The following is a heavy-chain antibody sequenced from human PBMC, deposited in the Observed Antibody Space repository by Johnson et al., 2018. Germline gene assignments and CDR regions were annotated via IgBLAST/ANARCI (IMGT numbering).Heavy chain of an antibody. J-gene: IGHJ3*02. CDR2: IIPIFGTA. V-gene: IGHV1-69*01. D-gene: IGHD2-15*01. CDR3: VRPYCSGGSCYRDAFDI. Sequence: QVQLVESGAEVKKPGSSVKVSCKASGGTFSSYAISWVRQAPGQGLEWMGGIIPIFGTANYAQKFQGRVTITADESTSTAYMALSSLGSEDTAVYYCVRPYCSGGSCYRDAFDIWGQGTMVTVSS. CDR1: GGTFSSYA.